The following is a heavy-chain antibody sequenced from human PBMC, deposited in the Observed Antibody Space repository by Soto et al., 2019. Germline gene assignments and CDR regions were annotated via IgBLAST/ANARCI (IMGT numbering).Heavy chain of an antibody. D-gene: IGHD1-26*01. Sequence: SETLSLTCTVSGGSISSYYWSWIRQPPGKGLEWIGYIYYSGSTNYNPSLESRVTISVDTSKNQFSLKLSSVTAADTAVYYCARDLIVGATHWFDPWGQGTLVTVSS. J-gene: IGHJ5*02. V-gene: IGHV4-59*01. CDR3: ARDLIVGATHWFDP. CDR2: IYYSGST. CDR1: GGSISSYY.